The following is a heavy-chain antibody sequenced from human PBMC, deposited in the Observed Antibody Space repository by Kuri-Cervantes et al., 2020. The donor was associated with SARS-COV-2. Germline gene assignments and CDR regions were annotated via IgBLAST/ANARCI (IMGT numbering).Heavy chain of an antibody. D-gene: IGHD6-19*01. CDR2: ISAYNGNT. CDR3: ARGRGGRIAVAGYLFDY. Sequence: ASVKVSCKASGYTFTSYGISWVRQAPGQGLEWMGWISAYNGNTNYAQKLQGRVTMTTDTSTSTAYMELRSLRSDDTAVYYCARGRGGRIAVAGYLFDYWGQGTLVTVSS. V-gene: IGHV1-18*01. CDR1: GYTFTSYG. J-gene: IGHJ4*02.